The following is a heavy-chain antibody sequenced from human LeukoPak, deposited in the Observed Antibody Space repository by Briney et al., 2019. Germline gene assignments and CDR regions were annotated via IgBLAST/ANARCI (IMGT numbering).Heavy chain of an antibody. J-gene: IGHJ4*02. D-gene: IGHD3-10*01. V-gene: IGHV3-20*04. Sequence: GGSLGLSCAASEFNFDDYAMSWVRQVPGKGLKWVSGINWNGRSTRYVDSVKGRFTISRDNAKKPLYLQMNSLRVEDTAFYYCARDYSTDFGSYYDYWGQGTLVTVSS. CDR3: ARDYSTDFGSYYDY. CDR1: EFNFDDYA. CDR2: INWNGRST.